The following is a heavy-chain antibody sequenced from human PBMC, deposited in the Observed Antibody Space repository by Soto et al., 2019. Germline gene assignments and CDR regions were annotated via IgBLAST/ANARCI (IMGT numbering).Heavy chain of an antibody. CDR2: IHYSGST. CDR1: GGSISSYY. D-gene: IGHD3-10*01. Sequence: QVQLQESGPGLVKPSETLSLTCTVSGGSISSYYWSWIRQPPGKGLEWIGYIHYSGSTNYNPSLKSRVTISVDTSKNQFSLKLSSVTAADTAVYYCARGPGVWYFDLWGRGTLATVSS. J-gene: IGHJ2*01. CDR3: ARGPGVWYFDL. V-gene: IGHV4-59*01.